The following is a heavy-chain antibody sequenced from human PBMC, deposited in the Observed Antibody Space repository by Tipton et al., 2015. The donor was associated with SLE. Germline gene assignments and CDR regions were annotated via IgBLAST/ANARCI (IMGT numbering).Heavy chain of an antibody. CDR1: GFTFRNSW. CDR3: GRSSMHGFDY. V-gene: IGHV3-7*01. CDR2: INPDGSEK. J-gene: IGHJ4*02. Sequence: QLVQSGGGLVQPGESLRLSCAASGFTFRNSWMSWVRQAPGKGLECVAGINPDGSEKSYVDSVKGRFSISRDNAKNSLYLQINSLRAEDTAVYYCGRSSMHGFDYWGQGTLVTVSS.